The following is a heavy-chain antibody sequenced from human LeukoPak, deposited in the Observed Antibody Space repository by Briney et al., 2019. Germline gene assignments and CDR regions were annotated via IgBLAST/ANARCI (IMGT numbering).Heavy chain of an antibody. CDR3: ARDWGVSARPGYMDV. Sequence: PSETLSLTCTVSGGSISNYYWSWIRQPPGKGLEWIGYIYYSGSTKYNPSLKSRVTISVDTSKNQFSLRLSSVTAADTAVYYCARDWGVSARPGYMDVWGKGTTATVSS. J-gene: IGHJ6*03. CDR2: IYYSGST. V-gene: IGHV4-59*01. CDR1: GGSISNYY. D-gene: IGHD6-6*01.